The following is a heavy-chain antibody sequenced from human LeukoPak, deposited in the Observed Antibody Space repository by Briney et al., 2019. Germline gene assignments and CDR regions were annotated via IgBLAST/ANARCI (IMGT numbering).Heavy chain of an antibody. CDR1: GFTFSSYW. CDR2: INSDGNST. J-gene: IGHJ4*02. CDR3: ARDQYALDYFYY. Sequence: GVPLRLSCAASGFTFSSYWMHWVRQAPGKGLVWVSRINSDGNSTSYAVSVKGRFPISRDNAKNTLYLQMNSLRAEDTAVYYCARDQYALDYFYYWGQGTLVTVSS. D-gene: IGHD2-8*01. V-gene: IGHV3-74*01.